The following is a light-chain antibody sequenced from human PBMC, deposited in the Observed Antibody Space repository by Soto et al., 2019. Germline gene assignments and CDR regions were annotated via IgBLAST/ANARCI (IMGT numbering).Light chain of an antibody. CDR2: DAS. Sequence: DIQMTQSPYPLSASVGDRVTITCQASQDIGNHLNWYQQNPGKAPKILIYDASNLQMGVPSRFSGSGSGTDVTFTSSSLHAVDFATYYCQQYDPLPALTFGASTEVDL. J-gene: IGKJ3*01. CDR1: QDIGNH. CDR3: QQYDPLPALT. V-gene: IGKV1-33*01.